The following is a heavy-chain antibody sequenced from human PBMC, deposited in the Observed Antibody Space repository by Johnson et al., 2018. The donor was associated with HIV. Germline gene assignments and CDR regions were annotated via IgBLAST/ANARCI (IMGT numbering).Heavy chain of an antibody. V-gene: IGHV3-15*01. CDR2: IKSKTDGETI. J-gene: IGHJ3*02. CDR3: TTGLSWNDAFHI. Sequence: MQLVESGGGLVQPGGSLRLSCAASGFTFSNAWMSWVRQAPGKGLEWVGRIKSKTDGETIDYAAPVKGRFTISRDDSKNTLYLQMNSLKTEDTALYYCTTGLSWNDAFHIWAQGTMVTVSS. D-gene: IGHD1-1*01. CDR1: GFTFSNAW.